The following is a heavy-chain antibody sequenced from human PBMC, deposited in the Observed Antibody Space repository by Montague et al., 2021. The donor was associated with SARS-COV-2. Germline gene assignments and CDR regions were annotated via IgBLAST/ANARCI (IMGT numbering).Heavy chain of an antibody. CDR1: GGSITYSSYY. CDR3: ARASFYYGSGSHYNNWFDF. J-gene: IGHJ5*01. V-gene: IGHV4-39*07. CDR2: IYYSGTA. Sequence: SETRSLTCTMPGGSITYSSYYWGWIRLPPGKGLEWIGSIYYSGTAYYNASLKSRVTMSLDMSKNQLSLRLKSTTAADTAVYFCARASFYYGSGSHYNNWFDFWVQGTVVTVSS. D-gene: IGHD3-10*01.